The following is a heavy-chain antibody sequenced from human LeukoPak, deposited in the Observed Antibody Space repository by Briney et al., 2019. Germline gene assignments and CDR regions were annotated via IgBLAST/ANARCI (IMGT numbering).Heavy chain of an antibody. J-gene: IGHJ4*02. CDR1: GYTFTSYA. CDR3: ARAAALYSGSYYLF. CDR2: INAGNGNT. V-gene: IGHV1-3*01. Sequence: ASVKVSCKASGYTFTSYAMHWVRQAPGQRLEWMGWINAGNGNTKYSQKFQGRVTITRDTFASTAYMELSSLRSEDTAVYYCARAAALYSGSYYLFWGQGTLVTVSS. D-gene: IGHD1-26*01.